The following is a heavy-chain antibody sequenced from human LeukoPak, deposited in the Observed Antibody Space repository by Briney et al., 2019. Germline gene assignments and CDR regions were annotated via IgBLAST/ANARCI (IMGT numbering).Heavy chain of an antibody. V-gene: IGHV3-21*01. D-gene: IGHD6-19*01. Sequence: GGSLRLSCAASGFTFSSYSMNWVRQAPGKGLEWVSSISSSSSYIYYADSVKGRFTISRDNAKNSLYLQMNSLRAEDTAVYYCARARTSGWYRLFDYWGQGTLVTVSS. J-gene: IGHJ4*02. CDR1: GFTFSSYS. CDR3: ARARTSGWYRLFDY. CDR2: ISSSSSYI.